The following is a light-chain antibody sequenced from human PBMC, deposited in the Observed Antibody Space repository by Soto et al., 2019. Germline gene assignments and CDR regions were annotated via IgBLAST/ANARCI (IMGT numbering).Light chain of an antibody. J-gene: IGLJ1*01. V-gene: IGLV1-40*01. CDR1: SSNIGAGYD. CDR2: SNN. Sequence: QSVLTQPPSVSGAPGRRVTISCTGSSSNIGAGYDVHWYQQIPGTAPKLLIYSNNNWPSGVPDRFSGSKSGASASLAITGLQAEDEADYYCQSYDSTLSGSYVFGTGTKVTVL. CDR3: QSYDSTLSGSYV.